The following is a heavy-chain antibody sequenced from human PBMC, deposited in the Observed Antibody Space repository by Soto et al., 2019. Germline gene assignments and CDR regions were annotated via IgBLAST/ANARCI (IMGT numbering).Heavy chain of an antibody. CDR2: IDPRESYT. J-gene: IGHJ6*02. CDR1: GDSFTSYW. V-gene: IGHV5-10-1*01. Sequence: GESLKISFKGTGDSFTSYWINWVRQMHGKGLEWMGRIDPRESYTNNSPSFQGHVTISADKSISTAYLHWTSLEASDTAMYHCAGQASDYYYAFEMWGQGTTVTVSS. CDR3: AGQASDYYYAFEM.